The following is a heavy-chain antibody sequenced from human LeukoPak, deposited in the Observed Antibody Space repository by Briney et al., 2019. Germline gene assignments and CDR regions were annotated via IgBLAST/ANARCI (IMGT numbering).Heavy chain of an antibody. CDR1: GFTFSSYA. Sequence: GGSLRLSCAASGFTFSSYAMHWVRQAPGKGLEYVSAISSNGGSTYYANSVKGRFTISRDNSKNTLYLQMGSLRAEDTAVYYCARSSSYYDFSSGMDVWGQGTTVTVSS. CDR3: ARSSSYYDFSSGMDV. J-gene: IGHJ6*02. CDR2: ISSNGGST. V-gene: IGHV3-64*01. D-gene: IGHD3-3*01.